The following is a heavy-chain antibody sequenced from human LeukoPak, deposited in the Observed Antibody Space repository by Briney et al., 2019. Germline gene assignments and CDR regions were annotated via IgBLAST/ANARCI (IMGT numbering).Heavy chain of an antibody. Sequence: SVKVSCKASGYTFTSYYMHWVRQAPGQGLEWMGGIIPIFGTANYAQKFQGRVTITADESTSTAYMELSSLRSEDTAVYYCVRESLGAIIPKNYYYYGVDVWGQGTTVTVSS. D-gene: IGHD3-16*01. CDR2: IIPIFGTA. CDR3: VRESLGAIIPKNYYYYGVDV. V-gene: IGHV1-69*13. J-gene: IGHJ6*02. CDR1: GYTFTSYY.